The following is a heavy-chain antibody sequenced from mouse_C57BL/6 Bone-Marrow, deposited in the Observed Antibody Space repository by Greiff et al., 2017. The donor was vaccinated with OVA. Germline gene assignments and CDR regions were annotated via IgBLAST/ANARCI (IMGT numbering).Heavy chain of an antibody. J-gene: IGHJ2*01. CDR1: GFTFSSYG. V-gene: IGHV5-6*01. D-gene: IGHD2-3*01. Sequence: VQLKESGGDLVKPGGSLKLSCAASGFTFSSYGMSWVRQTPDKRLEWVATISSGGSYTYYPDSVKGRFTISRDNAKNTLYLQMSSLKSEDTAMXYCARWLLPYYFDYWGQGTTLTVSS. CDR2: ISSGGSYT. CDR3: ARWLLPYYFDY.